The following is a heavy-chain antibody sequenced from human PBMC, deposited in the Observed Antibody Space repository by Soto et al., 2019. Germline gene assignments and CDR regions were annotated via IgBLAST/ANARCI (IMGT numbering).Heavy chain of an antibody. Sequence: SVKVSCKASGGTFSSYAISWVRQAPGQGLEWMGGIIPIFGTANYAQKFQGRVTITADESTSTAYMELSSLRSEDTAVYCCARVSSRDNNWFDPWGQGTLVTVSS. D-gene: IGHD3-16*02. CDR1: GGTFSSYA. CDR2: IIPIFGTA. CDR3: ARVSSRDNNWFDP. V-gene: IGHV1-69*13. J-gene: IGHJ5*02.